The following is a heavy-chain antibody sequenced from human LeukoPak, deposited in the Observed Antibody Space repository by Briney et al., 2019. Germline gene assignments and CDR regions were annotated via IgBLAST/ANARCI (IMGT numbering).Heavy chain of an antibody. J-gene: IGHJ4*02. Sequence: GGSLRLSCVASGFSFSSDGMSWVRQAPGRGLEWVSGIPGGAGSTYYADSVKGRFTISRDNSKNTLYLQMNSLRAEDTAVYYCAKNSRGRFGELWGQGTLVTVSS. CDR2: IPGGAGST. V-gene: IGHV3-23*01. CDR1: GFSFSSDG. CDR3: AKNSRGRFGEL. D-gene: IGHD3-10*01.